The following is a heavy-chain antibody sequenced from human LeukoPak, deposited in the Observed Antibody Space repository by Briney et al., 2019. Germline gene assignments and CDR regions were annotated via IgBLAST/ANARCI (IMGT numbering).Heavy chain of an antibody. CDR2: ISSSSNYI. Sequence: GGSLRLSCAASGFAFSSYSMNWVRQAPGKGLEWVSSISSSSNYIYYADAVKGRFTISRDNAKNSLYLQMNSLRAEDTAVYYCARDYITVLWGEVDYWGQGTLVTVSS. CDR3: ARDYITVLWGEVDY. CDR1: GFAFSSYS. J-gene: IGHJ4*02. D-gene: IGHD3-10*01. V-gene: IGHV3-21*01.